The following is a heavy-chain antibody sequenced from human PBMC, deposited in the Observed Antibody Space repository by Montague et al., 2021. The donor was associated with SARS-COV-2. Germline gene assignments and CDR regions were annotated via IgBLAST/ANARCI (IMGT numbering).Heavy chain of an antibody. Sequence: SETLSLTCIVSGGSISSSSYHWGWIRQPPGKGLEWIGTIYYSGSTYYNPSLKSRVTISVDTSKNQFSLKLSSVTAADTAVYYCARFRYYGGNSGFQGLVDYWGQGALVTVSS. CDR1: GGSISSSSYH. J-gene: IGHJ4*02. CDR2: IYYSGST. V-gene: IGHV4-39*01. CDR3: ARFRYYGGNSGFQGLVDY. D-gene: IGHD4-23*01.